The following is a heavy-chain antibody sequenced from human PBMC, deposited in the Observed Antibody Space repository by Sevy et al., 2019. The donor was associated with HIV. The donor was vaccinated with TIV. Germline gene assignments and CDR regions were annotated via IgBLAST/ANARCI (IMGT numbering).Heavy chain of an antibody. J-gene: IGHJ6*02. CDR1: GYTFTSYD. V-gene: IGHV1-8*01. Sequence: ASVKVSCKASGYTFTSYDINWVRQATGQGLEWMGWMNPNSGNTGYAQKFQGRVTMTRNTSISTAYMELSSLRSEDTAVYYCARRRIAAAGTSYYYGMDVWGQGTTVTVSS. D-gene: IGHD6-13*01. CDR3: ARRRIAAAGTSYYYGMDV. CDR2: MNPNSGNT.